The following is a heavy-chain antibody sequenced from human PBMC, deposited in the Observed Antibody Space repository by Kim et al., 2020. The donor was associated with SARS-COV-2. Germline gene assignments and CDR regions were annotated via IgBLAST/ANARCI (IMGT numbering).Heavy chain of an antibody. Sequence: NPSLKSRVTRSVDTSKNQFSLKLNSVTAADTAVYYCARSCSDHICRGRMDVWGQGTTVTVSS. D-gene: IGHD2-15*01. V-gene: IGHV4-31*02. CDR3: ARSCSDHICRGRMDV. J-gene: IGHJ6*02.